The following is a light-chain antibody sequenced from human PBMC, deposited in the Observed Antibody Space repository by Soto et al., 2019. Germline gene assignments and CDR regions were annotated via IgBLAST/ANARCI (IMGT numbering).Light chain of an antibody. Sequence: EIVLTQSPATLSLSPGERATLSCRASQSISSYLAWYQQKPGQAPRLLIYDASNRATGIPARFSGSGSGTDFTLTIISLEAEDFAGYYCQQRANWNTFGQGTKLEIK. J-gene: IGKJ2*01. CDR1: QSISSY. CDR3: QQRANWNT. CDR2: DAS. V-gene: IGKV3-11*01.